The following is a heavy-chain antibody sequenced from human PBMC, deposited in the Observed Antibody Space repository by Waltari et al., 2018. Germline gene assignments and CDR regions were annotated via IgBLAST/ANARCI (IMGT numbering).Heavy chain of an antibody. CDR1: GGSFSGYY. D-gene: IGHD5-18*01. CDR3: ARVIQLWALYYFDY. J-gene: IGHJ4*02. CDR2: INHSGST. Sequence: QVQLQQWGAGLLKPSETLSLTCAVYGGSFSGYYWSWIRQPPGKGLEWIGEINHSGSTNHNPSHKSRVTISVDTSKNQFSLKLSSVTAADTAVYYCARVIQLWALYYFDYWGQGTLVTVSS. V-gene: IGHV4-34*01.